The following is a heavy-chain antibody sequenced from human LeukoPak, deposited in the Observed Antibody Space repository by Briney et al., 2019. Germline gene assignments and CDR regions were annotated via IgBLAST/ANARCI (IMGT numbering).Heavy chain of an antibody. D-gene: IGHD3-10*01. CDR3: AKDLFSVVDAFDI. V-gene: IGHV3-23*01. CDR1: GFTFSSSA. J-gene: IGHJ3*02. Sequence: PGGSLRLSCAASGFTFSSSAMSWVRQVPGKGLEWVSGISASGGSTYYADSVKGRFTISRDNSKNTLYLQMNSLRAEDTAVYYCAKDLFSVVDAFDIWGQGTMVTVSS. CDR2: ISASGGST.